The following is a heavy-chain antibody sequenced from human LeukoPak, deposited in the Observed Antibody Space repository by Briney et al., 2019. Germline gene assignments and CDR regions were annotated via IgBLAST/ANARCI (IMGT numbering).Heavy chain of an antibody. V-gene: IGHV4-34*01. CDR3: ARGCRRVVVVAAYNWFDP. D-gene: IGHD2-15*01. J-gene: IGHJ5*02. CDR1: GGSFSGYY. Sequence: PSETLSLTCAVYGGSFSGYYWSWIRQPPGKGLEWIGEINHSGSTNYNPPLKSRVTISVGTSKNQFSPKLSSVTAADTAVYYCARGCRRVVVVAAYNWFDPWGQGTLVTVSS. CDR2: INHSGST.